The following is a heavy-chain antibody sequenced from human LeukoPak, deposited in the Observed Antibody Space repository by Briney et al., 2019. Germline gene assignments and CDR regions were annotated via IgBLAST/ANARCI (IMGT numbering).Heavy chain of an antibody. Sequence: GKSLRLSCAASGFTFSNYAMHWVRQAPGKGLEWVSLISSGGTYEYYADSVKGRFTISRDNSKNTLYLQLNSLRAEDTAVYYCARDSTYYYDSGSSGPHYIDNWGQGTLVTVSS. CDR2: ISSGGTYE. CDR1: GFTFSNYA. CDR3: ARDSTYYYDSGSSGPHYIDN. J-gene: IGHJ4*02. D-gene: IGHD3-10*01. V-gene: IGHV3-30*01.